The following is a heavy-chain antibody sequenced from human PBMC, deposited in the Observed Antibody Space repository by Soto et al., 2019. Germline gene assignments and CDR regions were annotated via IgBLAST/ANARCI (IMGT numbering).Heavy chain of an antibody. CDR2: INHSGST. D-gene: IGHD1-7*01. J-gene: IGHJ5*02. Sequence: SETLSLTCAVYGGSFSGYYWSWIRQPPGKGLEWIGEINHSGSTNYNPSLKSRVTISVDTSKNQFSLKLSSVTAADTAVYYCARDRRRYQLHNWFDPWGQGTLVTVSS. V-gene: IGHV4-34*01. CDR3: ARDRRRYQLHNWFDP. CDR1: GGSFSGYY.